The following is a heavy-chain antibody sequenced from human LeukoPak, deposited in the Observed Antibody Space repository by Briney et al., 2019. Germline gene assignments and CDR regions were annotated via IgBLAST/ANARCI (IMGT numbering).Heavy chain of an antibody. Sequence: SETLSLTCTVSGGSIRSSYYYWSWIRQPPGKGLEWIGYIYYSGSTYYNPSLKSRVTISVDTSKNQFSLKLSSVTAADTAVYYCARQVVAAAFDPWGQGTLVTVSS. CDR2: IYYSGST. CDR3: ARQVVAAAFDP. CDR1: GGSIRSSYYY. V-gene: IGHV4-30-4*01. D-gene: IGHD2-15*01. J-gene: IGHJ5*02.